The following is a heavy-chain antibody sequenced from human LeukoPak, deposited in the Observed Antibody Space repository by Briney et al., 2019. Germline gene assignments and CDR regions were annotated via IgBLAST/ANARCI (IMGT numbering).Heavy chain of an antibody. J-gene: IGHJ4*02. D-gene: IGHD3-16*01. CDR3: AKDREEDQGWGFDY. V-gene: IGHV3-23*01. CDR1: GFTVSNYA. Sequence: PGGSLRLSCAASGFTVSNYAMSWVRQAPGKGLEWVSVFSRSGGGTTYYADSVKGRFTISRDNSKNTLYLQMSSLRVEDTAVYYCAKDREEDQGWGFDYWGQGTLVTVSS. CDR2: FSRSGGGTT.